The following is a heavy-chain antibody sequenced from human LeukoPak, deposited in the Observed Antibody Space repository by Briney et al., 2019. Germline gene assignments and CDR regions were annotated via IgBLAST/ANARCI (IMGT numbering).Heavy chain of an antibody. CDR3: ARASNDYSPPFDP. CDR2: IYSGGST. Sequence: GGSLRLSRAASGFTFSSYAMSWVRQAPGKGLEWVSVIYSGGSTYYADSVKGRFTISRDNSKNTLYLQMNSLRAEDTAVYYCARASNDYSPPFDPWGQGTLVTVSS. D-gene: IGHD4-11*01. CDR1: GFTFSSYA. J-gene: IGHJ5*02. V-gene: IGHV3-53*01.